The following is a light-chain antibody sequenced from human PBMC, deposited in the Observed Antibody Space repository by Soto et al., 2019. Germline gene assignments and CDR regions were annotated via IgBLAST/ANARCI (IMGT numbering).Light chain of an antibody. Sequence: QSVLTQPPSVSGAPGQRVTISCTGSSSNIGAGYDVHWYQQLPGTAPKLLIYGNSNRPSGVPDRFSGSKSGTSASLAITRLQAEDEADYYCQSYDSSLSGYVFGTGTKVTVL. J-gene: IGLJ1*01. CDR3: QSYDSSLSGYV. V-gene: IGLV1-40*01. CDR2: GNS. CDR1: SSNIGAGYD.